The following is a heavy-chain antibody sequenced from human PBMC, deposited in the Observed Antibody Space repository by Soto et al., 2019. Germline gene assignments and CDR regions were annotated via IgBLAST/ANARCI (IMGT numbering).Heavy chain of an antibody. CDR3: AKTRWSGHSIDPGSYYYYGMDV. V-gene: IGHV3-48*02. CDR1: GFTFSSYS. Sequence: GGSLRLSCAASGFTFSSYSMNWVRQAPGKGLEWVSYISSSSSTIYYADSVKGRFTISRDNAKNSLYLQMNSLRDEDTAVYYCAKTRWSGHSIDPGSYYYYGMDVWGQGTTVTVSS. J-gene: IGHJ6*02. CDR2: ISSSSSTI. D-gene: IGHD3-3*01.